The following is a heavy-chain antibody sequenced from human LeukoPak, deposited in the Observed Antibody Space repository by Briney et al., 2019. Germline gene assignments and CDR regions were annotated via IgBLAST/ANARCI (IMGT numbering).Heavy chain of an antibody. CDR2: ISNSGTAI. CDR3: ARAGYSMDTEYFQH. V-gene: IGHV3-48*03. J-gene: IGHJ1*01. Sequence: GGSLRLSCAASGSTFSSHEMNWVRHAPGKGLEWVSYISNSGTAIHYAESVKGRFTISRDNDKSSLYLQMNSLRAEDTAVYYCARAGYSMDTEYFQHWGQGTLVTVSS. D-gene: IGHD5-18*01. CDR1: GSTFSSHE.